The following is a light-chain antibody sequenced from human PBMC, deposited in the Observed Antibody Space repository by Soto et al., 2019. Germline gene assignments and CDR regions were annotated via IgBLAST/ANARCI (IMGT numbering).Light chain of an antibody. Sequence: QSALTQPRSASGSPGQSVTISCTGTSSDVGDYKFVSWYQQHPGKAPKLLIYEVSRRPSGVPDRFSGSKSGNTASLTVSGLQAEDEADYYCSSYAGNNNVVFGGGTKLTVL. J-gene: IGLJ2*01. CDR2: EVS. CDR3: SSYAGNNNVV. V-gene: IGLV2-8*01. CDR1: SSDVGDYKF.